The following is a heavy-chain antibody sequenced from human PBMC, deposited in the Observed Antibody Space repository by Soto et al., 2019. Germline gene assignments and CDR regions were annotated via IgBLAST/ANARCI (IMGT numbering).Heavy chain of an antibody. CDR1: GGSFSGYS. J-gene: IGHJ4*02. D-gene: IGHD2-15*01. CDR3: ARWPSSFCSGGSCYSGGFDY. V-gene: IGHV4-34*01. Sequence: SETLSLTCAVYGGSFSGYSWSWIRQPPGKGLEWIGEINHSGSTNYNPSLKSRVTISVDTSKNQFSLKLSSVTAADTAVYYCARWPSSFCSGGSCYSGGFDYWGQGTLVTVSS. CDR2: INHSGST.